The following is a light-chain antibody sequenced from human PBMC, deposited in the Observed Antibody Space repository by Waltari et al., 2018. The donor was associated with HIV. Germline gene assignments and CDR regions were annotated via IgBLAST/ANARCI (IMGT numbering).Light chain of an antibody. J-gene: IGLJ2*01. CDR3: SSYTDSSVI. Sequence: QSALTQPASVSGSPGQSITISCTGASSAIGNYKYVSWYQHHPGIAPKLIIYEDNNRPSGVSNRFSGSKSGKTASLTISGLQAEDESDYYCSSYTDSSVIFGGGTKETVL. CDR2: EDN. V-gene: IGLV2-14*01. CDR1: SSAIGNYKY.